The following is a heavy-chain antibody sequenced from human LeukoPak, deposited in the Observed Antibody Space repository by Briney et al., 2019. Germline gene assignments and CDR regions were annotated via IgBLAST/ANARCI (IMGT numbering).Heavy chain of an antibody. D-gene: IGHD5-12*01. CDR2: ISGSGGST. V-gene: IGHV3-23*01. J-gene: IGHJ4*02. CDR3: AKASGSGYDYWKYYFDY. Sequence: GGSLRLSCAASGFTFSSYAMSWVRQAPGKGLEWVSVISGSGGSTYYADSVKGRFTISRDNSKNTLYLQMNSLRAEDTAVYYCAKASGSGYDYWKYYFDYWGQGTLVTVSS. CDR1: GFTFSSYA.